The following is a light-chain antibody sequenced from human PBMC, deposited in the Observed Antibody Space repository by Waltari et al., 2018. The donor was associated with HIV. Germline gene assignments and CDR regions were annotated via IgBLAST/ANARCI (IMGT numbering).Light chain of an antibody. CDR1: SSDVGGYNY. CDR2: EVS. V-gene: IGLV2-8*01. J-gene: IGLJ2*01. Sequence: QSALTQPPSASGSPGQSVTISCTGTSSDVGGYNYVSWYQQHPGKAPKLMIYEVSKRPLGVPERFSGSKSGNTASLTVSGLQAEDEADYYCSSYAGSNNLVFGGGTKLTVL. CDR3: SSYAGSNNLV.